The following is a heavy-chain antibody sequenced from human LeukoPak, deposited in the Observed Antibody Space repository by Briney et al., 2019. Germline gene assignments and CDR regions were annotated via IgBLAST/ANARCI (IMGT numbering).Heavy chain of an antibody. J-gene: IGHJ4*02. CDR2: ISYDASNK. CDR1: GFTFSTYA. CDR3: ASHKPHPVRYYFDSSGAIDY. D-gene: IGHD3-22*01. V-gene: IGHV3-30-3*01. Sequence: GGSLRLSCAASGFTFSTYAMHWVRQSPGKGLEWVAVISYDASNKYYADSVKGRFTISRGNSKNTLYLQMNSLRAEDTAVYYCASHKPHPVRYYFDSSGAIDYWGQGTLVTVSS.